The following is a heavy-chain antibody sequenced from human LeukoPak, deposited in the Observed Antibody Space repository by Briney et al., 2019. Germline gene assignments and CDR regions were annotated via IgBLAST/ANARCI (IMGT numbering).Heavy chain of an antibody. D-gene: IGHD3-22*01. CDR1: GGSFSGYY. Sequence: SETLSLTCAVYGGSFSGYYWSWIRQPPGKGLEWIGEINHSGSTNYNPSLKSRVTISVDTSKNQFSLKLSSVTAADTAVYYCARVRNYYDSSGYYYGWFDPWGQGTLVTVSS. J-gene: IGHJ5*02. CDR3: ARVRNYYDSSGYYYGWFDP. CDR2: INHSGST. V-gene: IGHV4-34*01.